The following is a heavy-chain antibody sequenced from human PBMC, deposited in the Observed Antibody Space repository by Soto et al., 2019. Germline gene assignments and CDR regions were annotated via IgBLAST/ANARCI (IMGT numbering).Heavy chain of an antibody. J-gene: IGHJ5*01. D-gene: IGHD5-18*01. CDR2: INPSGGST. V-gene: IGHV1-46*03. CDR1: GYTFTSYY. CDR3: ARVYPSDTRYGYVGNNWYDS. Sequence: ASVKVSCKASGYTFTSYYMHWVRQAPGQGLEWMGIINPSGGSTSYAQKFQGRVTMTRDTSTSTVYMELSSLRSEDTAVYYCARVYPSDTRYGYVGNNWYDSWGQGTPVTVSS.